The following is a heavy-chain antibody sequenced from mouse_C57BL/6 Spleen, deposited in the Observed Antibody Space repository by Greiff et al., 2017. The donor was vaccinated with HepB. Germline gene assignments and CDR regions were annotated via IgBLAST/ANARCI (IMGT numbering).Heavy chain of an antibody. D-gene: IGHD2-1*01. Sequence: QVQLQQPGTELVKPGASVKLSCKASGYTFTSYWMHWVKQRPGQGLEWIGNINPSNGGTNYNEKFKSKATLTVDKSSSTAYMQLSSLTSEDSAVYYGARSDLGYGNYLDYWGQGTTLTVSS. CDR3: ARSDLGYGNYLDY. J-gene: IGHJ2*01. CDR1: GYTFTSYW. V-gene: IGHV1-53*01. CDR2: INPSNGGT.